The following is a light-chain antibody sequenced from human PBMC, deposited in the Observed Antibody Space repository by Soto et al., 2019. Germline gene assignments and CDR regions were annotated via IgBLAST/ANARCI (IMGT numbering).Light chain of an antibody. CDR1: QSVTSSY. V-gene: IGKV3-20*01. Sequence: EIVLTQSPGTLSLSPGDRATLSCRASQSVTSSYLAWDQQKPGQAPRLLIYGASSRATGIPDRFSGSGSGTDFTLTISRLEPEDFAVYYCQQYGNSPPWTFGQGTKVEI. CDR3: QQYGNSPPWT. CDR2: GAS. J-gene: IGKJ1*01.